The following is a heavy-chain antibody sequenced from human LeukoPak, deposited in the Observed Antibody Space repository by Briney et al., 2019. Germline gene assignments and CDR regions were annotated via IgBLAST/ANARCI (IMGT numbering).Heavy chain of an antibody. CDR2: IDPSGGST. CDR1: GYTFTSYY. V-gene: IGHV1-46*01. J-gene: IGHJ4*02. D-gene: IGHD4-17*01. Sequence: ASVKVSCKASGYTFTSYYMKWVRQAPGQGLEWMGIIDPSGGSTTYAQKFQGRVTMTRDTSTSTVYMELSGLRSEDTAVYYCARSTTVTSNFDYWGQGTLVTVSS. CDR3: ARSTTVTSNFDY.